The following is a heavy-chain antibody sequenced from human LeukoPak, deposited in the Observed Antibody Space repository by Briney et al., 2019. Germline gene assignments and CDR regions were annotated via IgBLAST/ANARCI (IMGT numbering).Heavy chain of an antibody. V-gene: IGHV4-59*01. D-gene: IGHD5/OR15-5a*01. CDR2: IYYSGST. J-gene: IGHJ4*02. CDR3: ARAGRCWSTGYFFDY. Sequence: SETLSLTCTVSGGSISNYYWSWIRQPPGKGLEWIGYIYYSGSTNYNPSLKSRVTISLDTSRNQFSLKVSSVTAADTAAYYCARAGRCWSTGYFFDYWGQGTLVTVSS. CDR1: GGSISNYY.